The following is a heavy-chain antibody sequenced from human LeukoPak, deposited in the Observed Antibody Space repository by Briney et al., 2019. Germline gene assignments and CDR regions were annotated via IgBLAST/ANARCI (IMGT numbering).Heavy chain of an antibody. D-gene: IGHD4-11*01. J-gene: IGHJ6*02. CDR1: GGSISSYY. CDR3: ARVPVTTYNYYYGMDV. V-gene: IGHV4-4*07. Sequence: PSETLSLTCTVSGGSISSYYWSWIRQPAGKGLEWIGRIDTSGSTNYNPSLKSRVTMSVDTSKNQFSLKLSSVTAADTAVYYCARVPVTTYNYYYGMDVWGQGTTVTVSS. CDR2: IDTSGST.